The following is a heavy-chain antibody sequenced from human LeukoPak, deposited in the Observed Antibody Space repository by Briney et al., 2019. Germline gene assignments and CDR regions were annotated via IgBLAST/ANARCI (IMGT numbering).Heavy chain of an antibody. V-gene: IGHV3-7*01. J-gene: IGHJ4*02. CDR3: AKNSYGPFDY. D-gene: IGHD5-18*01. Sequence: XXWXXWVRQAPXXGLEWVANIKQDGSEKYYVDSVKGRFTISRDNAKNSLYLQMNSLRAEDTAVYYCAKNSYGPFDYWGQGTLVTVSS. CDR1: XXW. CDR2: IKQDGSEK.